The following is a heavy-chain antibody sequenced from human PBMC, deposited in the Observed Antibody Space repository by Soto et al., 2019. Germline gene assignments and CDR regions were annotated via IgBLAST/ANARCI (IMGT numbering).Heavy chain of an antibody. CDR3: ARDSAIVCSGGSCNPGAKVDYYYYGMDV. CDR2: ISYDGSNK. V-gene: IGHV3-30-3*01. D-gene: IGHD2-15*01. Sequence: GGSLRLSCSASGFTFSSYAMHWVRQAPGKGLEWVAVISYDGSNKYYADSVKGRFTISRDNSKNTLYLQMNSLRAEDTAVYYCARDSAIVCSGGSCNPGAKVDYYYYGMDVWGQGTTVTVSS. CDR1: GFTFSSYA. J-gene: IGHJ6*02.